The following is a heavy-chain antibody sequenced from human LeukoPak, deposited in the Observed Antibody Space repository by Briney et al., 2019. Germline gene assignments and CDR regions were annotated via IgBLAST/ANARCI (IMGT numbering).Heavy chain of an antibody. Sequence: PGGSLRLSCAASGFTFTIYAMSWVRQAPGKGLEWVSAISARGDNTYYADSVKGRFSISRDNSQNTQYLQMNSLRAEDTAIYYCAKAYHYGAGSSFDYWGQGILVTVSS. CDR1: GFTFTIYA. CDR3: AKAYHYGAGSSFDY. CDR2: ISARGDNT. V-gene: IGHV3-23*01. J-gene: IGHJ4*02. D-gene: IGHD3-10*01.